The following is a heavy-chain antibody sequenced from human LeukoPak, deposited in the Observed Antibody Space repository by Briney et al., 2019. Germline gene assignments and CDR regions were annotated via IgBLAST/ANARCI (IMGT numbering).Heavy chain of an antibody. CDR3: ARGPRGGGITFDY. J-gene: IGHJ4*02. D-gene: IGHD2-15*01. CDR2: INHSGST. V-gene: IGHV4-34*01. Sequence: SETLSLTCAVYGGSFSGYYWSWIRQPPEKGLEWIGEINHSGSTNYNPSLKGRVTISVDTSKNQFSLKLSSVTAADTAVYYCARGPRGGGITFDYWGQGTLVTVSS. CDR1: GGSFSGYY.